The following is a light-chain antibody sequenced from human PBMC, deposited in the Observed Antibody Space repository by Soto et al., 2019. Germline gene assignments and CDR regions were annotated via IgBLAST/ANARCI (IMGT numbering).Light chain of an antibody. V-gene: IGKV1-39*01. CDR3: QQSYSIPIT. Sequence: DIQMTQSPSSLSASVGDRVTITCRASQTITSHLSWYQQEPGKAPKLLIYSASTLQSGVPSRFSGSGSATDFTLTINSLQPEDSATYYCQQSYSIPITFGQGTRLEIK. J-gene: IGKJ5*01. CDR1: QTITSH. CDR2: SAS.